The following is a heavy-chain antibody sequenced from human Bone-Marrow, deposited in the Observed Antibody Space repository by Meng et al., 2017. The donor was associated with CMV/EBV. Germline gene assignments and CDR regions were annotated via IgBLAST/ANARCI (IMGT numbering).Heavy chain of an antibody. J-gene: IGHJ4*02. CDR3: ARGIAATDY. V-gene: IGHV4-34*01. D-gene: IGHD6-13*01. Sequence: LSRNCAVYGGSYSGYNWSWICQPPGRRLEWIGEINHSGSNNYNPSLKSRVTISVDTSKNQFSLKLSSVTAADTAVYYCARGIAATDYWGQGTLVTVSS. CDR1: GGSYSGYN. CDR2: INHSGSN.